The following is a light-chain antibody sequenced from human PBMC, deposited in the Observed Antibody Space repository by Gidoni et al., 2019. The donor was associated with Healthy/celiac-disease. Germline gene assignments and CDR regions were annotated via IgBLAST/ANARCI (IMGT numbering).Light chain of an antibody. V-gene: IGLV2-14*01. CDR2: DVS. CDR3: SSYTSSSTSYVV. CDR1: SSDVGGYNY. J-gene: IGLJ2*01. Sequence: QSALTQPASVSGSPGQSITISCTGTSSDVGGYNYVSWYQQHPGKAPKLMIYDVSNRPSGVSNLFSGSKSGNTASLTISGLQAEDEADYYCSSYTSSSTSYVVFGGGTHLTVL.